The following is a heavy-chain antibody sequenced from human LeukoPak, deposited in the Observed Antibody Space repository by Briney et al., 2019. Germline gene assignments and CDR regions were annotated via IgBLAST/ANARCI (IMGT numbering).Heavy chain of an antibody. J-gene: IGHJ4*02. CDR2: ISYNGGEK. CDR1: GFSFSSYG. D-gene: IGHD3-10*01. V-gene: IGHV3-30*18. CDR3: AKSRTSTDGSVFLDY. Sequence: GGPLRLSCAASGFSFSSYGIHWVRQAPGKGLEWVAVISYNGGEKYYADSVKGRFAISRDNSKNTLYLQMNSLRAEDTAVYYCAKSRTSTDGSVFLDYWGQGTLVTVSS.